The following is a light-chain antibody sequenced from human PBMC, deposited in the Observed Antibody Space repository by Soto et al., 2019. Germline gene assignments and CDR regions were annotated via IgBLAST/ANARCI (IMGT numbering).Light chain of an antibody. Sequence: SYELTQPPSVSVSPGQTASITCSGDKLGDKYACWYQQKAGQSPVLVIYRDSKRPSGIPERFSGSNSGNTATLTISGTQAMDEADYYCQAWDSSSHVVFGGGTQLTVL. J-gene: IGLJ2*01. CDR1: KLGDKY. CDR2: RDS. CDR3: QAWDSSSHVV. V-gene: IGLV3-1*01.